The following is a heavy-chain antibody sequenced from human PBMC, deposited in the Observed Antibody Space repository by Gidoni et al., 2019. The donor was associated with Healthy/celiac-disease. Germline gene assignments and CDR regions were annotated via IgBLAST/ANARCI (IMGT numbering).Heavy chain of an antibody. D-gene: IGHD6-13*01. CDR3: ARHEIIYFWQQLDPSPYYFDY. V-gene: IGHV4-39*01. CDR1: GGSISSSSYY. J-gene: IGHJ4*02. CDR2: IYYSGST. Sequence: QLQLQASGPGLVKPSEPLSLTCTVSGGSISSSSYYWGWIRQPPGKGLEWIGSIYYSGSTYYNPSLKSRVTISVDTSKNQFSLKLSSVTAADTAVYYCARHEIIYFWQQLDPSPYYFDYWGQGTLVTVSS.